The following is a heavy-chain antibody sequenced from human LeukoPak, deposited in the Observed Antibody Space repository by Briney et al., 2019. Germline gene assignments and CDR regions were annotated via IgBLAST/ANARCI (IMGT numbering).Heavy chain of an antibody. CDR3: ARGTSTDFYFDY. CDR1: GGSISSYY. D-gene: IGHD3-3*01. V-gene: IGHV4-59*01. Sequence: SETLSLTCTVSGGSISSYYWSWVRQPPGKGLEWIGYIYYSGSTNYNPSLKSRVTISVDTSKNQFSLKLSSVTAADTAVYYCARGTSTDFYFDYRGQGTLVTVSS. J-gene: IGHJ4*02. CDR2: IYYSGST.